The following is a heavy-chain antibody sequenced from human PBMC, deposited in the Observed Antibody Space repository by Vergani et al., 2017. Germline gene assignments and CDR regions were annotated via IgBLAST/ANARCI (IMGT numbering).Heavy chain of an antibody. Sequence: QLQLQESGPGLVKPSETLSLTCTVSGGSISSSSYYWGWIRQPPGKGLEWIGSIYYSGSTYYNPSLKSRVTISVDTSKNQFSLKLSSVTAADTAVYYCAGDFTTRTWFDPWGQGTLVTVSS. CDR3: AGDFTTRTWFDP. D-gene: IGHD3-22*01. CDR1: GGSISSSSYY. CDR2: IYYSGST. V-gene: IGHV4-39*07. J-gene: IGHJ5*02.